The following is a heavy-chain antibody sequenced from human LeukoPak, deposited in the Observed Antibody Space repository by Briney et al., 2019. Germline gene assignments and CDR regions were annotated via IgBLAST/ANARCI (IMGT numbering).Heavy chain of an antibody. CDR1: GFTFSSYA. D-gene: IGHD2-2*01. Sequence: GGSLRLSCAASGFTFSSYAMSWVRQAPGKGLEWVSAIRGSGDSTYYADSVKGRFTISRDNSKNTLYLQMNSLRAEDTVVYYCAKESDENRYCSSTNCYPFDYWGQGTLVTVSS. CDR3: AKESDENRYCSSTNCYPFDY. J-gene: IGHJ4*02. V-gene: IGHV3-23*01. CDR2: IRGSGDST.